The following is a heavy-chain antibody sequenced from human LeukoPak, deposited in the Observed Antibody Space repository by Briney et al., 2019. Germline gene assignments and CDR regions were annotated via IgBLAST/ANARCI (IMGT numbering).Heavy chain of an antibody. CDR3: ARDANYDILTGYLDY. CDR1: GGTFSSYA. CDR2: IIPIFGTA. Sequence: ASVKVSCKASGGTFSSYAISWVRQAPGQGLEWMGGIIPIFGTANYAQKFQGRVTITADESTSTAYMKLSSLRSEDTAVYYCARDANYDILTGYLDYWGQGTLVTVSS. J-gene: IGHJ4*02. D-gene: IGHD3-9*01. V-gene: IGHV1-69*13.